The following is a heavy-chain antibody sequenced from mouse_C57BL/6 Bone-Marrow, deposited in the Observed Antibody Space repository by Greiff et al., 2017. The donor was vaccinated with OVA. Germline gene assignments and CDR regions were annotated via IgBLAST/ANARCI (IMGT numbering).Heavy chain of an antibody. CDR2: IYPGSGNI. Sequence: QVQLKESGAELVRPGASVKLSCKASGYTFTDYYISWVKQRPGQGLEWIARIYPGSGNIYYNEKLKGKATLTAEKSSSTAYMQLSSLTSDDSAVYFGARAERLRDYFDYWGQGTTLTVSS. J-gene: IGHJ2*01. D-gene: IGHD2-2*01. V-gene: IGHV1-76*01. CDR3: ARAERLRDYFDY. CDR1: GYTFTDYY.